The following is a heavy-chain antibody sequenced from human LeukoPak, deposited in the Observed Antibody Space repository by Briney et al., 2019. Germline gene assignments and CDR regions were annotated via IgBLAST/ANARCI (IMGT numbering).Heavy chain of an antibody. CDR1: GFTFSSYA. CDR3: ARDRRITMVRGVSSAPDY. Sequence: GGSLRLSCAASGFTFSSYAMSWVRQAPGKGLVWVSRINSDGSSTSYADSVKGRFTISRDNAKNTLYLQMNSLRAEDTAVYYCARDRRITMVRGVSSAPDYWGQGTLVTVSS. J-gene: IGHJ4*02. D-gene: IGHD3-10*01. CDR2: INSDGSST. V-gene: IGHV3-74*01.